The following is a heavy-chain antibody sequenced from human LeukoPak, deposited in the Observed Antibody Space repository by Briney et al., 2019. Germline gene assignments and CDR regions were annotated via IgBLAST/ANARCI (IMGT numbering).Heavy chain of an antibody. V-gene: IGHV1-2*02. J-gene: IGHJ5*02. D-gene: IGHD3-22*01. CDR2: INPNSGGT. CDR1: GYTFTGYY. Sequence: ASVKVSCKASGYTFTGYYMHWVRQAPGQGLEWMGWINPNSGGTNYAQKFQGRVTMTRDTSISTAYIELSRLRSDDTAVYYCAREDGVFSSGYYFRWFDPWGQGTLVTVSS. CDR3: AREDGVFSSGYYFRWFDP.